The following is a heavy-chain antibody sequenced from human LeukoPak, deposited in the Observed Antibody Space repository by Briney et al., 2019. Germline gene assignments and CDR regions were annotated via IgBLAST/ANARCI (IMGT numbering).Heavy chain of an antibody. J-gene: IGHJ4*02. V-gene: IGHV3-23*01. D-gene: IGHD1-26*01. CDR1: GFTFSTYA. CDR3: AISGGYWAWAH. CDR2: ISGSGGST. Sequence: GGSLRLSCAASGFTFSTYAMSWVRQAPGKGLEWVSGISGSGGSTHYADSVKGRFTISRDNSKNTLYLQMNSLRAEDTAVYYCAISGGYWAWAHWGQGTLVTVSS.